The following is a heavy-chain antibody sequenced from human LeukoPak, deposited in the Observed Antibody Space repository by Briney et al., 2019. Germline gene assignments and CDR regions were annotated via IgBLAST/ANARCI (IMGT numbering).Heavy chain of an antibody. Sequence: SETLSLTCTVSGGSISSYCWSWIRQPAGKGLEWIGRIYTSGSTNYNPSLKSRVTMSAETSKNQLSLKLSSVTAADTAVYYCARDRYCGSGSYYNVVEEWWNWFDPWGKGTLVTASS. D-gene: IGHD3-10*01. V-gene: IGHV4-4*07. CDR3: ARDRYCGSGSYYNVVEEWWNWFDP. J-gene: IGHJ5*02. CDR1: GGSISSYC. CDR2: IYTSGST.